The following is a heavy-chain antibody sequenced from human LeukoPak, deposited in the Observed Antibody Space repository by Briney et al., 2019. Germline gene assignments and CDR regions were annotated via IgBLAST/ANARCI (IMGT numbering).Heavy chain of an antibody. J-gene: IGHJ4*02. Sequence: PSETLSLTCTVSGASISSHYWSWIRQPPGKGLEWIGYSGGTNYNPSLKSRVTISVDTSKNQFSLKLSSVTAADTAVYYCARDRTYDLWRGGFDYWGQGTLVTVSS. V-gene: IGHV4-59*11. CDR1: GASISSHY. CDR3: ARDRTYDLWRGGFDY. D-gene: IGHD3-3*01. CDR2: SGGT.